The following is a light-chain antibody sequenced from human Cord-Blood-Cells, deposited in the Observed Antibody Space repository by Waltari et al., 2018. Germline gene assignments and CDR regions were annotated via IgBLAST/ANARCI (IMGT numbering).Light chain of an antibody. CDR2: EVS. V-gene: IGLV2-14*01. CDR3: SSYTSSSTLV. CDR1: SSDVGGYNY. Sequence: QSTLTQPASVSGSPAQSITISCTGTSSDVGGYNYVPWYQQHPGKAPKLMIYEVSTRPSGVSNRFSGSKSGNTASLTISGLQAEDEADYYCSSYTSSSTLVFGTGTKVTVL. J-gene: IGLJ1*01.